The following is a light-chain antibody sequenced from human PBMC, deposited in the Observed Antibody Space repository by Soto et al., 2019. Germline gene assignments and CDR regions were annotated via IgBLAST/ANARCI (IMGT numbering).Light chain of an antibody. CDR1: QSIRSNY. CDR2: GAS. CDR3: QQYGGSPRT. J-gene: IGKJ2*01. Sequence: DTVLTQSPGILSLSPGERATLYCRTSQSIRSNYFAWYQQKAGQPPRLLIYGASSRAGGLPDRFSGSGSGKDFTLTTSRLDPEYFAVYYCQQYGGSPRTFGQGTKLEI. V-gene: IGKV3-20*01.